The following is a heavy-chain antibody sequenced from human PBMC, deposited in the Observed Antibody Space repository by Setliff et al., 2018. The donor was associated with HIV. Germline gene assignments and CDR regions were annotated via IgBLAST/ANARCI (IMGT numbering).Heavy chain of an antibody. V-gene: IGHV4-4*09. CDR1: GDTDFY. CDR2: IHASGKT. Sequence: LSLTCTVSGDTDFYWNWIRQPPGKGLEWIGYIHASGKTNYNPSLKSRVTISLDTSKMQFSLHLTSVTAADTAVYYCATLDPSGGNFLAYWGQGTLVTVCS. D-gene: IGHD2-21*02. J-gene: IGHJ4*02. CDR3: ATLDPSGGNFLAY.